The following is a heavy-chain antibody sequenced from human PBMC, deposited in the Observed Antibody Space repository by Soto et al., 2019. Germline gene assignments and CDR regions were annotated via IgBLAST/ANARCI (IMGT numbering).Heavy chain of an antibody. Sequence: QVQLVESGGGVVQPGRSLRLSCAASGFTFSSYAMHWVRQAPGKGLEWVAVISYDGSNKYYADSVKGRFTISRDNSKNTLYLQMNSLRAEDTAVYYCAQLTLDYWGQSTLVTVSS. D-gene: IGHD2-2*01. CDR2: ISYDGSNK. J-gene: IGHJ4*02. CDR1: GFTFSSYA. V-gene: IGHV3-30-3*01. CDR3: AQLTLDY.